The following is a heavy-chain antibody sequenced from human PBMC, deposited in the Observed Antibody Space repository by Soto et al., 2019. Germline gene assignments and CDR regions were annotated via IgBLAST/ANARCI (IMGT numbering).Heavy chain of an antibody. CDR3: ARVGGTQLNYDSWSGKFTFDY. J-gene: IGHJ4*02. V-gene: IGHV4-30-4*01. Sequence: SETLSLTCTVSGGSISSGDYYWSWIRQPPGKGLEWIGYIYYSGSTYYNPSLKSRVTISVDTSKNQFSLKLSSVTAADTAVYYCARVGGTQLNYDSWSGKFTFDYWGQGTLVTVSS. D-gene: IGHD3-3*01. CDR2: IYYSGST. CDR1: GGSISSGDYY.